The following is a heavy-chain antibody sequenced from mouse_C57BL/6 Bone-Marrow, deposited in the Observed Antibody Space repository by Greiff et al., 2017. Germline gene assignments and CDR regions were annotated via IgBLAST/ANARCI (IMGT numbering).Heavy chain of an antibody. V-gene: IGHV1-19*01. CDR2: INPYNGGT. D-gene: IGHD2-5*01. CDR3: ARNSNFPWFAY. Sequence: EVQLQQSGPVLVKPGASVKMSCKASGYTFTDYYMNWVKQSHGKSLEWIGVINPYNGGTSYNQKFKGKATLTVDKSSSTAYMELNSLTSEDSAVYNSARNSNFPWFAYWGQGTLVTVSA. J-gene: IGHJ3*01. CDR1: GYTFTDYY.